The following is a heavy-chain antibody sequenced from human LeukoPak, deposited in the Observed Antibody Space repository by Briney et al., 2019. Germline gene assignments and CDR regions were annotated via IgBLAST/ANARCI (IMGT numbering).Heavy chain of an antibody. J-gene: IGHJ5*02. Sequence: QPGGSLRPSWAAAGFTFSSYSMKWVRQPAGSGLEWVSYIPSSTTTTYHAASVKDRFTISRDTAKNSLYLQMNSMGAEDTAVYCCARAGNYGDGEGGRFDPWGQGTLVTVSS. CDR3: ARAGNYGDGEGGRFDP. D-gene: IGHD4-17*01. V-gene: IGHV3-48*04. CDR1: GFTFSSYS. CDR2: IPSSTTTT.